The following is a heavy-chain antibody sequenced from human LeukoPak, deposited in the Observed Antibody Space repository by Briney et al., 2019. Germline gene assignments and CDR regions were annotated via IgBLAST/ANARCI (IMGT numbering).Heavy chain of an antibody. CDR3: AGVDAAMPDAFDI. CDR2: ISYDGSNK. J-gene: IGHJ3*02. V-gene: IGHV3-30*03. Sequence: GRSLRLSCAASGFTFSGYGMHWVRQAPGKGLEWVAVISYDGSNKYYADSVKGRFTISRDNSKNTLYLQMNSLRAEDTAVYYCAGVDAAMPDAFDIWGQGTTVTVSS. CDR1: GFTFSGYG. D-gene: IGHD5-18*01.